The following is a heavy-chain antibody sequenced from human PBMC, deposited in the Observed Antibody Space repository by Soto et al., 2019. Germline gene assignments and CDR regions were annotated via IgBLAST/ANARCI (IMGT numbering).Heavy chain of an antibody. Sequence: SETLSLTCSVSGASISSSSHYWGWIRQPPGKGLEWIGSIYYSGSTYYNPSLKSRVTIAVDTSKNLFSLKLTSATAADTAIYYCVREGYWSLDFWGQGALVTVSS. CDR2: IYYSGST. D-gene: IGHD2-15*01. CDR3: VREGYWSLDF. CDR1: GASISSSSHY. J-gene: IGHJ4*02. V-gene: IGHV4-39*02.